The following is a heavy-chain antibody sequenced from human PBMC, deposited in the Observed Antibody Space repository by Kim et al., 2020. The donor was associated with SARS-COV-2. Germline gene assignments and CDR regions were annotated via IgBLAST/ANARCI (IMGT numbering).Heavy chain of an antibody. Sequence: GGSLRLSCAASGFTFSSYSMNWVRQAPGKGLEWVSSISSSSSYIYYADSVKGRFTISRDNAKNSLYLQMNSLRAEDTAVYYCARDYGDYYGSGSYSDYWGQGTLVTVSS. CDR3: ARDYGDYYGSGSYSDY. CDR2: ISSSSSYI. D-gene: IGHD3-10*01. J-gene: IGHJ4*02. CDR1: GFTFSSYS. V-gene: IGHV3-21*01.